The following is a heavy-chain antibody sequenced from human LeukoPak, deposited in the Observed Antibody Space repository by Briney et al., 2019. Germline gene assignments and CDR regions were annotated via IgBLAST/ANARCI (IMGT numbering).Heavy chain of an antibody. CDR2: IYTSGST. V-gene: IGHV4-4*07. J-gene: IGHJ5*02. D-gene: IGHD3-16*01. CDR3: ARDWGRGPPDWFDP. Sequence: SETLSLTCTVSGGSISSYYWSWIRQPAGKGLEWIGRIYTSGSTNYNPSLKSRVTMSVDTSKNQFSLKLSSATAADTAVYYCARDWGRGPPDWFDPWGQGTLVTVSS. CDR1: GGSISSYY.